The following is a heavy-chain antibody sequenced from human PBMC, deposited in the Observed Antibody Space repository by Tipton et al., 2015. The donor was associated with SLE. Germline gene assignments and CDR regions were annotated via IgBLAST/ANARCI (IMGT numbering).Heavy chain of an antibody. CDR3: ARDKGPVEMATIFAFDI. Sequence: SLRLSCAASGFTFSLYWMSWLRQAPGKGLEWVSYISSSGSTIYYADSVKGRFTISRDNAKNSLYLQMNSLRAEDTAVYYCARDKGPVEMATIFAFDIWGQGTMVTVSS. CDR1: GFTFSLYW. D-gene: IGHD5-24*01. CDR2: ISSSGSTI. J-gene: IGHJ3*02. V-gene: IGHV3-11*01.